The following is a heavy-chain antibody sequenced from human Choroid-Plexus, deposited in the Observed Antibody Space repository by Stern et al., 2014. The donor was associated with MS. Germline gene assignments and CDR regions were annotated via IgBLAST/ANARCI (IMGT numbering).Heavy chain of an antibody. CDR2: VSHDGSNK. Sequence: VQLVESGGGVVQPGRPLRLSCVASGFTFGRCAMNWVRQAPGKGLEWVGGVSHDGSNKYYADSVKGRFTISRDNSQNTLYMQMSSLRPEDTAVYYCAKDRHYLTYFFDHWGQGSLVTVSS. V-gene: IGHV3-30*18. CDR1: GFTFGRCA. CDR3: AKDRHYLTYFFDH. D-gene: IGHD2/OR15-2a*01. J-gene: IGHJ5*02.